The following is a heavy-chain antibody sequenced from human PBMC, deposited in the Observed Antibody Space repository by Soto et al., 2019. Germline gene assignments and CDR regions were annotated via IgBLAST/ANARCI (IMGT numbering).Heavy chain of an antibody. CDR1: GFTFNKCG. D-gene: IGHD2-21*01. V-gene: IGHV3-30*03. CDR2: ISYDGSIK. Sequence: SGGSLRLSCAASGFTFNKCGMHWVRQAPGKGLEWVALISYDGSIKYYADSVKGRFTISRDNSKNTLFLQMNSLRTEDSAVYYCARGGGGGLFEHWGQGVLVTVSS. CDR3: ARGGGGGLFEH. J-gene: IGHJ4*02.